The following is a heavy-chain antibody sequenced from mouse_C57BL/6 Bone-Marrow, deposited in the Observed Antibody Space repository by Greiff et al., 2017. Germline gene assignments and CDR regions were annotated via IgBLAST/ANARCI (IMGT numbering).Heavy chain of an antibody. Sequence: VQLQQSVAELVRPGASVKLSCTASGFNIKNTYMHWVKQRPEQGLEWIGRIDPANGNTKYAPKFQGKATITAEKSSNTAYLQLSSLTSEDTALYYCATTVVGGAMDYWGQGTSVTVSS. V-gene: IGHV14-3*01. D-gene: IGHD1-1*01. CDR3: ATTVVGGAMDY. CDR1: GFNIKNTY. CDR2: IDPANGNT. J-gene: IGHJ4*01.